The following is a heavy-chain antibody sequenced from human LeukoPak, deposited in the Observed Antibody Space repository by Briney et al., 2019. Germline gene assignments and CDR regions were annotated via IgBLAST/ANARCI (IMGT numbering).Heavy chain of an antibody. D-gene: IGHD3-10*01. CDR3: ARPRDYYGSGSYV. CDR1: GGSISSYY. V-gene: IGHV4-59*01. CDR2: IFYSGST. J-gene: IGHJ4*02. Sequence: SETLSLTCTVSGGSISSYYWSWIRQPPGKGLEWIGYIFYSGSTNYNPSLKSRVTISVDTSKNQFSLKLSSVTAADTAVYYCARPRDYYGSGSYVWGQGILVTVSS.